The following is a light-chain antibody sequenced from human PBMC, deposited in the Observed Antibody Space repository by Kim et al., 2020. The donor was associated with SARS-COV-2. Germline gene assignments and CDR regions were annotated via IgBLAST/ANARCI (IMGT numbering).Light chain of an antibody. J-gene: IGKJ1*01. CDR1: HDISNY. Sequence: SASVGDRVTITCQASHDISNYLNWYQHKAGKAPKLLIFDASSLETGVPSRFSGSGSGTHFTFTISGLQPEDIATYYCQQYDNFWTFGQGTKVDIK. CDR3: QQYDNFWT. V-gene: IGKV1-33*01. CDR2: DAS.